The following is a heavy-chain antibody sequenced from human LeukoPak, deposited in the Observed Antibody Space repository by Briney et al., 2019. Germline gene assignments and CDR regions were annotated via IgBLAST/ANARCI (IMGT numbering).Heavy chain of an antibody. Sequence: VASVTVSCKASGGTFSSYAISWVRQAPGQGLEWMGRIIPILGIANYAQKFQGRVTITADKSTSTAYMELSSLRSEGTAVYYCARAGMGGATDYFDYWGQGTLVTVSS. D-gene: IGHD1-26*01. CDR3: ARAGMGGATDYFDY. J-gene: IGHJ4*02. CDR2: IIPILGIA. CDR1: GGTFSSYA. V-gene: IGHV1-69*04.